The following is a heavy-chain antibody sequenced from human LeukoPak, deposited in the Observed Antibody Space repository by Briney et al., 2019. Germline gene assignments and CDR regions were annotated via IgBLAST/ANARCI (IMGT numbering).Heavy chain of an antibody. J-gene: IGHJ3*02. V-gene: IGHV4-34*01. Sequence: SETLSLTCAVYGGSFSGYYWSWIRQPPGKGLEWIGEINHSGSTNYNPSLKSRATISVDTSKNQFSLKLSSVTAADTAVYYCARYDYGLAHDAFDIWGQGTMVTVSS. D-gene: IGHD4-17*01. CDR1: GGSFSGYY. CDR2: INHSGST. CDR3: ARYDYGLAHDAFDI.